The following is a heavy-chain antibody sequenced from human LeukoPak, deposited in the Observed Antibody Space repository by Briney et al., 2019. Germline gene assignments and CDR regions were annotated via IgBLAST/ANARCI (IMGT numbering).Heavy chain of an antibody. CDR2: IHPGNSET. J-gene: IGHJ4*02. CDR3: ARRLSTIAAAAANDY. V-gene: IGHV5-51*01. CDR1: GYGFNNFW. D-gene: IGHD6-13*01. Sequence: GESLKISCKGSGYGFNNFWIGWVRQMPGKGLEWMGIIHPGNSETTYNPSFQGQVTMSADKSITTAYLQWSSLEAPDTAMYYCARRLSTIAAAAANDYWGQGTLVTVSS.